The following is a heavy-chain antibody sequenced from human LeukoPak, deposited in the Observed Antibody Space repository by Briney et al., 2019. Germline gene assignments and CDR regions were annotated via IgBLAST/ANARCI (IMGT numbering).Heavy chain of an antibody. D-gene: IGHD3-9*01. Sequence: GGSLRLSCAASGFTFNTHWMTWVRQAPGEGLEWVANINQDGTKKHYVDSVEGRFTISRDNARNSLYLQMNSLRAEDTAVYYCARDLSNKILTTYYDVFDVWGQGSMVTVSS. CDR2: INQDGTKK. J-gene: IGHJ3*01. V-gene: IGHV3-7*03. CDR3: ARDLSNKILTTYYDVFDV. CDR1: GFTFNTHW.